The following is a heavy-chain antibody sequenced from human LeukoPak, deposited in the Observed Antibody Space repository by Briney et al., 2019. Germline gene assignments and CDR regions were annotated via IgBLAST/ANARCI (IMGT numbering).Heavy chain of an antibody. J-gene: IGHJ6*02. CDR3: ARVGSAGGSGNPLGSNGHYYYYYGMDV. CDR2: INPNSGGT. CDR1: GYTFTGYY. Sequence: ASVKVSCKASGYTFTGYYMHWVRQAPGQGLEWMGWINPNSGGTNYAQKFQGRVTMTRDTSISTAYMELSRLRSDDTAVYYCARVGSAGGSGNPLGSNGHYYYYYGMDVWGQGTTVTVSS. V-gene: IGHV1-2*02. D-gene: IGHD3-10*01.